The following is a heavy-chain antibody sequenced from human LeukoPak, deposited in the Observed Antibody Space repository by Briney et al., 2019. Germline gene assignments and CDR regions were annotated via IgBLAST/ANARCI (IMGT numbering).Heavy chain of an antibody. V-gene: IGHV4-4*02. CDR2: IYHSGST. D-gene: IGHD3-22*01. J-gene: IGHJ4*02. CDR3: ARVNVYYDSSGYPTFDY. Sequence: PSETLSLTCAVSGGSISSSNWWSWVRQPPGKGLEWIGEIYHSGSTNYNPSLKSRVTISVDTSKNQFSLKLSSVTAADTAVYYCARVNVYYDSSGYPTFDYWGQGTLVTVSS. CDR1: GGSISSSNW.